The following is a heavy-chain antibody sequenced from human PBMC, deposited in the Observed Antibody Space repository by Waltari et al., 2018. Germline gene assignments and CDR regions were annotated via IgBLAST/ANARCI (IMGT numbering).Heavy chain of an antibody. CDR2: IIPIFGTA. Sequence: QVQLVQSGAEVKKPGSSVKVSCKASGGTFSSYAISWVRQAPGQGLEWMGGIIPIFGTANYAQKFQGRVTITADESTSTAYMELSSLRSEDTAVYYCARGNYDFWSGYYNGLYNWFDPWGQGTLVTISS. CDR3: ARGNYDFWSGYYNGLYNWFDP. CDR1: GGTFSSYA. V-gene: IGHV1-69*12. D-gene: IGHD3-3*01. J-gene: IGHJ5*02.